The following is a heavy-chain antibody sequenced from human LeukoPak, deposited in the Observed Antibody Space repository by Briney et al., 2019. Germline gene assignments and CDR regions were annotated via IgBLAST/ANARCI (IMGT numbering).Heavy chain of an antibody. CDR2: IYYRDSP. CDR1: GGTISSGGYY. J-gene: IGHJ3*02. D-gene: IGHD3-22*01. Sequence: SQTLSLTCTVSGGTISSGGYYWSWIRQHPGKGLEWIGHIYYRDSPYYNPSIKSRVTISADTSKNQFSLELSPVTAADTALYYCARDNYYDTSAYALHIWGQGTMVTVSS. CDR3: ARDNYYDTSAYALHI. V-gene: IGHV4-31*03.